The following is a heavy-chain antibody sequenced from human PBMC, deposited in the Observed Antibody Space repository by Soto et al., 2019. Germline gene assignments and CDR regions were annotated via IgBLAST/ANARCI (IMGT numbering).Heavy chain of an antibody. J-gene: IGHJ4*02. Sequence: GGSLRLSCAASGFTFSSYAMSWVRQAPGKGLEWVSAISGSGGSTYYADSVKGRFTISRDNSKNTLYLQMNSLRAEDTAVYYCAKDGMYYYDRKARDYWGQGTLVTVLL. V-gene: IGHV3-23*01. CDR3: AKDGMYYYDRKARDY. D-gene: IGHD3-22*01. CDR1: GFTFSSYA. CDR2: ISGSGGST.